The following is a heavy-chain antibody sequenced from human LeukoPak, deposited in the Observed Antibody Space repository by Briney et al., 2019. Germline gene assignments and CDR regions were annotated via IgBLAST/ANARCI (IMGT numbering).Heavy chain of an antibody. V-gene: IGHV3-21*01. CDR3: AGPSGPGIYYFDY. J-gene: IGHJ4*02. CDR1: RFTISSYT. Sequence: GGSLRLSCAASRFTISSYTMTWVRQAPGKGLEWVSSISGSGDIIYYTDPVKGRFTISRDNAKNSLYLQMNSLRAEDTALYYCAGPSGPGIYYFDYWGQGTLVTVSS. D-gene: IGHD6-19*01. CDR2: ISGSGDII.